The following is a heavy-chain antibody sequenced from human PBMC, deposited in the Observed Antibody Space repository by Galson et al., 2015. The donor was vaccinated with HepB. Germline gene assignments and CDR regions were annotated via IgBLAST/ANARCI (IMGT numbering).Heavy chain of an antibody. CDR3: ARSLHRGASAYCTGGSCYGGAFGT. CDR1: AGSITTNY. V-gene: IGHV4-59*01. D-gene: IGHD2-15*01. J-gene: IGHJ3*02. CDR2: IYYSRST. Sequence: ETLSLTCTVFAGSITTNYWSWIRQSPGKGLEWIGYIYYSRSTKYNPSLKSRVTISVDTSKNQFSLNLNSVTDTDTAMYYCARSLHRGASAYCTGGSCYGGAFGTWGRGTMVTVSS.